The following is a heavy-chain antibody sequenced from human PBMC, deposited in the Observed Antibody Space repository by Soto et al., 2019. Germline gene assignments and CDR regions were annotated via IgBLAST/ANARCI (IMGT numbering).Heavy chain of an antibody. CDR2: IYYSGSI. V-gene: IGHV4-31*03. Sequence: QVQLQESGPGLVKPSQILSLTCTVSGGSISSGGYYWNWIRQHPVKGLEWIGYIYYSGSIYYNPSLKRRVTIAVDTSKNQFSRKLSSVTAADTAVYDCARRVFPWGQGTLVTVSS. J-gene: IGHJ5*02. CDR1: GGSISSGGYY. CDR3: ARRVFP. D-gene: IGHD2-8*01.